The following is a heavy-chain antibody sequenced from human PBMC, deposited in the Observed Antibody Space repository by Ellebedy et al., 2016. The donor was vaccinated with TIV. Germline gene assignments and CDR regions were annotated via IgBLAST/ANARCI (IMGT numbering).Heavy chain of an antibody. CDR2: ISTYSGNT. CDR3: ARGDHMSSGQVSYNWFDP. V-gene: IGHV1-18*01. Sequence: ASVKVSCXASGYTFTTYGISWVRQAPGQGLEWMGWISTYSGNTNYAQKLQGRVTMTTDTSTSTAYMELRSLTSDDTSMYYCARGDHMSSGQVSYNWFDPWGQGTLVTVSS. CDR1: GYTFTTYG. J-gene: IGHJ5*02. D-gene: IGHD6-19*01.